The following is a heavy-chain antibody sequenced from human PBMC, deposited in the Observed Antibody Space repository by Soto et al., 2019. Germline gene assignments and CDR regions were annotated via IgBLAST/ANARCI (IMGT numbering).Heavy chain of an antibody. V-gene: IGHV3-30-3*01. J-gene: IGHJ4*02. CDR1: GFTFSSYA. D-gene: IGHD6-19*01. Sequence: QVQLVESGGGVVQPGRSLRLSCAASGFTFSSYAMHWVRQAPGKGLEWVAVISYDGSNKYYADSVKGRFTISRDNSKNTLYLQMNSLRAEDTAVYYCARDGPVPRWLAYFDYWGQGTLVTVSS. CDR3: ARDGPVPRWLAYFDY. CDR2: ISYDGSNK.